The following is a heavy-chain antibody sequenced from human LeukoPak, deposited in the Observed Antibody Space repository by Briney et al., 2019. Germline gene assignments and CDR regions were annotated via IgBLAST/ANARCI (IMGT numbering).Heavy chain of an antibody. CDR3: ARRLGQWLVGGAFDI. V-gene: IGHV3-21*04. J-gene: IGHJ3*02. CDR1: GFTFTKYW. CDR2: ISSSSSYI. D-gene: IGHD6-19*01. Sequence: TGGSLRLSCAASGFTFTKYWMTWVRQAPGKGLEWVSSISSSSSYIYYADSVKGRFTISRDNAKNSLYLQMNSLRAADTAVYYCARRLGQWLVGGAFDIWGQGTMVTVSS.